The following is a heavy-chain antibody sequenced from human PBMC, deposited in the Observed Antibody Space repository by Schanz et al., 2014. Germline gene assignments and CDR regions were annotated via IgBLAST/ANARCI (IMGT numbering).Heavy chain of an antibody. CDR1: GYTFTSYS. Sequence: QVQLVQSGAEVKKPGASVKVSCKASGYTFTSYSIHWVRQAPGQGLEWMGWINVGNGNMKYSQKFQGRVTITRDTSTTTAYMELSGLRSEDTAVYYCARLRRADPNGFDVWGQGTTVTVS. V-gene: IGHV1-3*01. CDR3: ARLRRADPNGFDV. J-gene: IGHJ6*02. CDR2: INVGNGNM. D-gene: IGHD6-19*01.